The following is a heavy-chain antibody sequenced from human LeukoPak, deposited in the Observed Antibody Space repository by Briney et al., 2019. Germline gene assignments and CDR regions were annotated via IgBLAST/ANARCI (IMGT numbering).Heavy chain of an antibody. CDR3: ARDRRYYDSSGYYFHWYFDL. V-gene: IGHV3-53*01. Sequence: GGSLRLSCAVSGFSVTNNYMSWVRQAPGKGLEWVSVIYSGVSTYYADSVKGRFTISRDNSKNTLYLQMNSLRAEDTALYYCARDRRYYDSSGYYFHWYFDLWGRGTLVTVSS. J-gene: IGHJ2*01. CDR1: GFSVTNNY. CDR2: IYSGVST. D-gene: IGHD3-22*01.